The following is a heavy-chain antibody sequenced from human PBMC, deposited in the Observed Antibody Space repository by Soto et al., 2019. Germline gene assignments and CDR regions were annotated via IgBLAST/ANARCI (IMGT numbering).Heavy chain of an antibody. CDR1: GGSFSGYY. V-gene: IGHV4-34*01. Sequence: SETLSLTCAVYGGSFSGYYWSWIRQPPGKGLEWIGEINHSGSTNYNPSLKSRVTISVDTSKNQFSLKLSSVTAADTAVYYCARGRGSSGYYYDYWGQGTLGTVS. D-gene: IGHD3-22*01. CDR3: ARGRGSSGYYYDY. J-gene: IGHJ4*02. CDR2: INHSGST.